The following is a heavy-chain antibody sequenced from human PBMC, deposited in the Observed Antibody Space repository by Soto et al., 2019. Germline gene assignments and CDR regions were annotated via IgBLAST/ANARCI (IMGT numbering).Heavy chain of an antibody. CDR2: IKQDGSEQ. J-gene: IGHJ6*02. CDR1: GFTFSGYW. CDR3: AREAV. Sequence: EVQLVESGGGLVQPGGSLRLSCAASGFTFSGYWMSWVRQAPGKGLEWVANIKQDGSEQFYVDSVKGRFTISRDNAKNSLYLQMNSLRAEATAVYYCAREAVWRQGTTVTVSS. V-gene: IGHV3-7*05.